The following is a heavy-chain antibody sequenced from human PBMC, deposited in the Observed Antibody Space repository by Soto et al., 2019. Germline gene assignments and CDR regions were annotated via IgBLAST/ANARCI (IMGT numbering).Heavy chain of an antibody. D-gene: IGHD3-10*01. V-gene: IGHV3-33*01. CDR1: GFTFSSYG. CDR2: IWYDGSNK. J-gene: IGHJ4*02. Sequence: SGGSLRLSCAASGFTFSSYGMHWVRQAPGKGLEWVAVIWYDGSNKYYADSVKGRFTISRDNSKNTLYLQMNSLRAEDTAVYYCARSASQPRITMVRGAPDYYFDYWGQGTLVTVSS. CDR3: ARSASQPRITMVRGAPDYYFDY.